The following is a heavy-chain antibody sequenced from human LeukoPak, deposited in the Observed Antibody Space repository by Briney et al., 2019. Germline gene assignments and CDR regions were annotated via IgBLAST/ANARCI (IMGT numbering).Heavy chain of an antibody. CDR1: GGSISSGSYY. Sequence: SETLSLTCTVWGGSISSGSYYGRWGRQSPGKGVEWIGYISYSGSTNYTPSLKSRVTISVDTSKNPFSLKLSSVTAEDTAVYYCARGEMATIEDAFDIWGQGTMVTVSS. CDR2: ISYSGST. D-gene: IGHD5-24*01. J-gene: IGHJ3*02. CDR3: ARGEMATIEDAFDI. V-gene: IGHV4-61*01.